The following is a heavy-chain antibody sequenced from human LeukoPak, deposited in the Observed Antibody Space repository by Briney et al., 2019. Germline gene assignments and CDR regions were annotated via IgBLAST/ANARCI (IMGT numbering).Heavy chain of an antibody. V-gene: IGHV1-18*01. J-gene: IGHJ4*02. CDR2: ISAYNGNT. CDR1: GYTFTSFG. D-gene: IGHD5-18*01. CDR3: VRDLGVDTSMIFFDY. Sequence: ASVKVSCKASGYTFTSFGISWVRQAPGQGLEWMGWISAYNGNTNYVQKFQGRVAMTTDISTSTAYMELRSLRSDDTAVFYCVRDLGVDTSMIFFDYWGQGTRVTVSS.